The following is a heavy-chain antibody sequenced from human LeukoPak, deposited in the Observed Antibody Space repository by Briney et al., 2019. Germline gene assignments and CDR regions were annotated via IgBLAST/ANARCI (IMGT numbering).Heavy chain of an antibody. CDR2: ISYDGSNK. J-gene: IGHJ4*02. CDR3: AKDSSSGYDSSGYYSPGAY. CDR1: GFTFSSYG. V-gene: IGHV3-30*18. D-gene: IGHD3-22*01. Sequence: GGSLRLSCAASGFTFSSYGMHWVRQAPGKGLEWVAVISYDGSNKYYADSVKGRFTISRDNSKNTLYLQMNSLRVEDTAVYYCAKDSSSGYDSSGYYSPGAYWGQGTLVTVSS.